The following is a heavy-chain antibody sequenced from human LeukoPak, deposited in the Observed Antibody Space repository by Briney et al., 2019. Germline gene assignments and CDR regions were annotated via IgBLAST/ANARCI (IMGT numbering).Heavy chain of an antibody. CDR2: INHSGST. J-gene: IGHJ4*02. V-gene: IGHV4-34*01. CDR3: ARHIATGGSYVDY. D-gene: IGHD3-9*01. CDR1: GGSFSGYY. Sequence: SETLSLTCAVYGGSFSGYYWSWIRQPPGEGLEWIGEINHSGSTNYNPSLKSRVTISVDTSKNQFSLKLSSVTAADAAVYYCARHIATGGSYVDYWGQGTLVTVSS.